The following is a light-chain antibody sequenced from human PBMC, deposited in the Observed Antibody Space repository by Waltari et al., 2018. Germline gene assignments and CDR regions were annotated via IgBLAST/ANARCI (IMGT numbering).Light chain of an antibody. Sequence: EVVLTQSPATLSLSPGERATLSCRASQIVNDYLAWYQQKPGQAPRRLMYGASNRATGIPARFSGSGAGTDCTLTISSLESEDFAVYYCQQRSNWPLTFGGGTKVEIK. CDR3: QQRSNWPLT. V-gene: IGKV3-11*01. J-gene: IGKJ4*01. CDR1: QIVNDY. CDR2: GAS.